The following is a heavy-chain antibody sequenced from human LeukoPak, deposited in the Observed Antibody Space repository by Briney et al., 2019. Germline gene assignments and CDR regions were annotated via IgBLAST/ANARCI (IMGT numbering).Heavy chain of an antibody. CDR2: INHSGST. J-gene: IGHJ4*02. CDR1: GGSFSGYY. Sequence: SETRSLTCAVYGGSFSGYYWSWIRQPPGKGLEWIGEINHSGSTNYNPSLKSRVTISVDTSKNQFSLKLSSVTAADTAVYYCASERYSSSWADYWGQGTLVTVSS. D-gene: IGHD6-13*01. V-gene: IGHV4-34*01. CDR3: ASERYSSSWADY.